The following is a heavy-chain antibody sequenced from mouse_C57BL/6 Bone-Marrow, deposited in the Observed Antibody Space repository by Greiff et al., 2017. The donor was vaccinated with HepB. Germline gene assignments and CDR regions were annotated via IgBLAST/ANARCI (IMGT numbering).Heavy chain of an antibody. V-gene: IGHV1-85*01. CDR3: ESQVTGTRYFDY. J-gene: IGHJ2*01. CDR2: IYPRDGNT. D-gene: IGHD4-1*01. Sequence: QVQLQQSGPELVKPGASAKLSCKASGYTFPSYDINWVKQRPGQGLEWIGWIYPRDGNTKYNEKFKGKATLTVDTSSSTAYMELHSLTSEDSAVYFCESQVTGTRYFDYWGQGTTLTVSS. CDR1: GYTFPSYD.